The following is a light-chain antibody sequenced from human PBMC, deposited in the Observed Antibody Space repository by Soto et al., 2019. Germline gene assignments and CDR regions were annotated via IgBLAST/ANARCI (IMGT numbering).Light chain of an antibody. V-gene: IGKV1-27*01. CDR2: AAS. J-gene: IGKJ1*01. CDR3: QKYKSAPWT. Sequence: DIQMTQSPSSLSASVGDRVTITCRARQGISNYLAWYQQKPGKVPKLLIYAASTLQSGVPSRFSGSGSGTEFTLTIRSLQAEDVATYYCQKYKSAPWTFSQGTKVAIK. CDR1: QGISNY.